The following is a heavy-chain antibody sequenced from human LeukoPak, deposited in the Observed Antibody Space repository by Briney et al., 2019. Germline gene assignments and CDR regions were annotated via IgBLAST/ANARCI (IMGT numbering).Heavy chain of an antibody. Sequence: GGSLRLPCAASGFTFSSYEMNWVRQAPGKGLEWVSYISSSGSTIYCADSVKGRFTISRDNAKNSLYLQMNSLRAEDTAVYYCARDRHILTGTKVGYFDYWGQGTLVTVSS. V-gene: IGHV3-48*03. CDR3: ARDRHILTGTKVGYFDY. D-gene: IGHD3-9*01. CDR1: GFTFSSYE. CDR2: ISSSGSTI. J-gene: IGHJ4*02.